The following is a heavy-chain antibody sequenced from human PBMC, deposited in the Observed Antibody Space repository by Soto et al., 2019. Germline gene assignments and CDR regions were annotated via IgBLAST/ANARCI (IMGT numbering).Heavy chain of an antibody. Sequence: SETLSLTCTVSSDSIRSASYHWTWIRQHPGKGLEWIGYIYYSGSTYYNPSLKSRVTISVDTSKNQFSLKLTSVTAADTAVYYCARALKISLGEIDYWGQGPPVTVSS. CDR2: IYYSGST. CDR1: SDSIRSASYH. CDR3: ARALKISLGEIDY. J-gene: IGHJ4*02. D-gene: IGHD3-10*01. V-gene: IGHV4-31*03.